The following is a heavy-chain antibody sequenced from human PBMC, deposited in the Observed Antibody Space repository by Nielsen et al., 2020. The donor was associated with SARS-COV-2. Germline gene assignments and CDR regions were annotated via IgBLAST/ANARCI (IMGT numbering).Heavy chain of an antibody. D-gene: IGHD5-24*01. CDR2: MNPNSGNT. J-gene: IGHJ4*02. Sequence: ASVKVSCKASGYTFTSSDIHWVRQATGQGLEWMGWMNPNSGNTGYAQKFQGRVTMTRNTSISTAYMELSSLRSEDTAVYYCARRSDGYNNFDYWGQGTLVTVSS. V-gene: IGHV1-8*01. CDR1: GYTFTSSD. CDR3: ARRSDGYNNFDY.